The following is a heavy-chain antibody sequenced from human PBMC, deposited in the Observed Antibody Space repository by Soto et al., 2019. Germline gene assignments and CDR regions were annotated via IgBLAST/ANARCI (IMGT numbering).Heavy chain of an antibody. D-gene: IGHD6-13*01. CDR3: ARGGSSWSAEYYEH. CDR1: GYTFTNYG. V-gene: IGHV1-18*04. CDR2: ISGFNGNT. J-gene: IGHJ1*01. Sequence: QVQLVQSGGEVKKRGASVKVSCKASGYTFTNYGISWVRQAPGQGPEWMGWISGFNGNTKYARKVQGRVTLTTDTPATTAYMELRGLRSDDTAVYYCARGGSSWSAEYYEHWGQGTLVTVSS.